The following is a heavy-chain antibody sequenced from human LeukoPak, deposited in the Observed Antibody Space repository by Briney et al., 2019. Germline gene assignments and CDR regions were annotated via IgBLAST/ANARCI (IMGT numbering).Heavy chain of an antibody. Sequence: SETLSLTCTVSGSSISSRYFAAWIRQPPRKGLEWIATISHSGSTYYNPSLKSRVTISADTSQNQHSLRLDSVTVADTAVYYCARVNTVMATFDYWGRGTPVTVSS. V-gene: IGHV4-38-2*02. D-gene: IGHD5-24*01. CDR3: ARVNTVMATFDY. CDR1: GSSISSRYF. J-gene: IGHJ4*02. CDR2: ISHSGST.